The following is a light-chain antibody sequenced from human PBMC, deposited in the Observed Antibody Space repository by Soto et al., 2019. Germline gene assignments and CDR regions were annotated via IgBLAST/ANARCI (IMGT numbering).Light chain of an antibody. Sequence: NFMLTQPQSVSASPGETVAISCTGSRGSIASNYVQWYQQRPGSAPTTVIYEDDQRPSGVPDRFSGSIDSSSNSASLSISGLKTEDEADYYCQSYDSSNYVVFGGGTKLTVL. CDR3: QSYDSSNYVV. J-gene: IGLJ2*01. CDR1: RGSIASNY. CDR2: EDD. V-gene: IGLV6-57*02.